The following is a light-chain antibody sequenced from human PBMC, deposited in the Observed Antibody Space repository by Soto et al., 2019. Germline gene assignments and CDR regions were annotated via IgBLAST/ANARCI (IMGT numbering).Light chain of an antibody. Sequence: QSVLTQPGSVSGSPGQSVTISCTGTSSDVGGYNYVSWYQEQPGKAPKLMIYDVSKRPSGVPDRFSGSKSGNTASLTISGLQAEDEADYYCCSYAGGYSYVFGTGTKV. CDR3: CSYAGGYSYV. CDR2: DVS. J-gene: IGLJ1*01. CDR1: SSDVGGYNY. V-gene: IGLV2-11*01.